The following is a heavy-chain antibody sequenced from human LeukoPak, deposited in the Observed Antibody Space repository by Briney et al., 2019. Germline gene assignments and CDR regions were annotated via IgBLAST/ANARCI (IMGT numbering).Heavy chain of an antibody. J-gene: IGHJ4*02. Sequence: PSVTLSLTCAVYGGSFSGYYWSWIRQPPGKGLEWIGEINHSGSTNYNPSLKSRVTISVDTSKNQFSLKLSSVTAADTAVYYCAGGSYSMFNWGQGTLVTVSS. CDR1: GGSFSGYY. CDR3: AGGSYSMFN. D-gene: IGHD1-26*01. CDR2: INHSGST. V-gene: IGHV4-34*01.